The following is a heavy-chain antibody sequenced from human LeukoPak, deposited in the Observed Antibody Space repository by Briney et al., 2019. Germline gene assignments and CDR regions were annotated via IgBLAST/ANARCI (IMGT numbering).Heavy chain of an antibody. CDR1: GFTFSSYG. J-gene: IGHJ6*02. Sequence: GGSLRLSCAASGFTFSSYGMHWVRQAPATGLERVAVIWYDGSNKYYADSVKGRFTISRDNSKNTLYLQMSSLRAEDTAVYYCARDGLVDGATDYYGMDVWGQGTTVTVSS. V-gene: IGHV3-33*01. CDR3: ARDGLVDGATDYYGMDV. CDR2: IWYDGSNK. D-gene: IGHD2-15*01.